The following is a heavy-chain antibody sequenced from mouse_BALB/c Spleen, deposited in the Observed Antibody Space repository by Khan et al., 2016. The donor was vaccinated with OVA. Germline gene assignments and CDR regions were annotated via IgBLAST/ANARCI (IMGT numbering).Heavy chain of an antibody. J-gene: IGHJ2*01. V-gene: IGHV1-7*01. CDR3: TRDRIDY. CDR2: INPTSVST. CDR1: AYTSTTYW. Sequence: QVRLQQSGVELAKPVASVKMSCKASAYTSTTYWMHCVKQRPGQGLGWIGYINPTSVSTAYTDNFKVRATLLAAHSSSTAYMQQNSLTSEKSAYYYGTRDRIDYWGQGTTLTVSS.